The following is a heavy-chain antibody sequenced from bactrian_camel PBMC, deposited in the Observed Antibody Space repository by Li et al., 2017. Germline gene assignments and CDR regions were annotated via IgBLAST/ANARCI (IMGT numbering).Heavy chain of an antibody. CDR3: AQDRVYY. J-gene: IGHJ4*01. Sequence: QVQLVESGGGSAQAGETLRLSCSISGFTFDDSDMGWYRQAPGAEREAVASLTTGGTATVADTVKGRFTISRDNAENTVTLELNSLRSEDMAMYYCAQDRVYYLGQGTQVTVS. V-gene: IGHV3S63*01. CDR2: LTTGGTA. CDR1: GFTFDDSD.